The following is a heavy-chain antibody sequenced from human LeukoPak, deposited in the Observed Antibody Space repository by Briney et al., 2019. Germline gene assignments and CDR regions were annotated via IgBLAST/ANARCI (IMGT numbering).Heavy chain of an antibody. CDR1: GGSISSSSYY. CDR2: IYYSGST. V-gene: IGHV4-39*01. J-gene: IGHJ6*02. CDR3: ARQAAQEPPLTYYYYYGMDV. Sequence: SETLSLTCTVSGGSISSSSYYWGWIRQPPGEGLEWIGSIYYSGSTYYNPSLKSRVTISVDTSKNQFSLKLSSVTAADTAVYYCARQAAQEPPLTYYYYYGMDVWGQGTTVTVSS. D-gene: IGHD1-14*01.